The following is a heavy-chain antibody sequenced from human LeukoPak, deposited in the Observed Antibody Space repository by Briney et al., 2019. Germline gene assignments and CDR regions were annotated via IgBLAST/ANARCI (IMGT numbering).Heavy chain of an antibody. Sequence: PSETLSLTCTVSGGSISSSSYYWGWIRQPPGKGLEWIGSIYYSGRTYYNPSLKSRVTISVDTSKNQFSLKLSSVTAADTAVYYCARSIDYDFWSGFFYLDYWGQGTLVTVSS. CDR1: GGSISSSSYY. J-gene: IGHJ4*02. D-gene: IGHD3-3*01. CDR3: ARSIDYDFWSGFFYLDY. V-gene: IGHV4-39*01. CDR2: IYYSGRT.